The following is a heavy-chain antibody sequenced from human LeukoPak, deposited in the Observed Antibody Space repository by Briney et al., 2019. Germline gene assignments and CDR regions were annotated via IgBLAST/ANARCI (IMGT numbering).Heavy chain of an antibody. CDR2: IYYGGST. D-gene: IGHD6-19*01. CDR1: GGSISIYY. Sequence: SETLSLTCTVSGGSISIYYWSWIRQPPGKGLEWIGYIYYGGSTNYNPSLKSRVTISVDTSKNQFSLKLSSVTAADTAVYYCAREGYSSGWSRAEYFQHWGQGTLVTVSS. J-gene: IGHJ1*01. V-gene: IGHV4-59*01. CDR3: AREGYSSGWSRAEYFQH.